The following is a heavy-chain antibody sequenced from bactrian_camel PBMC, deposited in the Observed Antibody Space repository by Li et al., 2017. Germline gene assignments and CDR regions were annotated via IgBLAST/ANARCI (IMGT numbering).Heavy chain of an antibody. CDR3: AVLSQFNHCRGVLVGIWQQYAS. J-gene: IGHJ4*01. CDR1: GLSVSDSS. CDR2: IRRDDLT. V-gene: IGHV3S44*01. D-gene: IGHD5*01. Sequence: VQLVESGGGSVQTGGSLRLSCAPSGLSVSDSSMAWFRQSPGKEPEAVAAIRRDDLTAYTDSVKGRSTISTDDANNTLDLQIDSLQPEDTAMYYCAVLSQFNHCRGVLVGIWQQYASWGQGTQVTVS.